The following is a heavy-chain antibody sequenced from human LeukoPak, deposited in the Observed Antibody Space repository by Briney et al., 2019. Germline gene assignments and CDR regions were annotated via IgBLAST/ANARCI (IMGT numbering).Heavy chain of an antibody. J-gene: IGHJ4*02. Sequence: ASVKVSCKASGYTFTSYGISWVRQAPGQGLEWMGWISAYNGNTNYAQKLQGRVTMTTDTSTSTAYTELRSPRSDDTAVYYCARDTGYCSGGSCYPPLDYWGQGTLVTVSS. CDR3: ARDTGYCSGGSCYPPLDY. V-gene: IGHV1-18*01. CDR2: ISAYNGNT. D-gene: IGHD2-15*01. CDR1: GYTFTSYG.